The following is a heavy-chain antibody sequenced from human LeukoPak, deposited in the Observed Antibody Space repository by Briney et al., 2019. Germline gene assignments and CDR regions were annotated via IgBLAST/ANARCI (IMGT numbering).Heavy chain of an antibody. V-gene: IGHV3-7*04. CDR3: ARGTPGDRAGSDQ. CDR1: GFSFSTYW. D-gene: IGHD3-10*01. J-gene: IGHJ4*02. Sequence: PGGSLRLSCAASGFSFSTYWMSWVRQAPGKGPQWVANIRHDGGEAQYVDSLRGRFIISRDNAKSSLYLQMNSLRPEDTALYYCARGTPGDRAGSDQWGQGTLVTVAS. CDR2: IRHDGGEA.